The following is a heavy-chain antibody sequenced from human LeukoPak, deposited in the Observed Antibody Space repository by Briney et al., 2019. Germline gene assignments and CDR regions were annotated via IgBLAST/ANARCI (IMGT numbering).Heavy chain of an antibody. CDR2: INHSGST. V-gene: IGHV4-34*01. D-gene: IGHD5-12*01. CDR3: ARADIVATISLDY. Sequence: SETLSLTCAVYGGSFSGYYWSWIRQPPGKGLEWIGEINHSGSTNYNPSLKSRVTISVDTSKNQSSLKLSSVTAADTAVYYCARADIVATISLDYWGQGTLATVSS. J-gene: IGHJ4*02. CDR1: GGSFSGYY.